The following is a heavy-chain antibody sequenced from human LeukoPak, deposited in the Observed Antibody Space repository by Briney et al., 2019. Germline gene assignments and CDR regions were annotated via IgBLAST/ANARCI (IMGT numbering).Heavy chain of an antibody. D-gene: IGHD3-22*01. CDR3: ARDRSYYDSSGYLY. J-gene: IGHJ4*02. V-gene: IGHV3-53*01. CDR2: IYSGGST. CDR1: GFTVSSNY. Sequence: GGSLRLSCAASGFTVSSNYMSWVRQAPGKGLEWVSVIYSGGSTYHADSVKGRFTISRDNSKNTLYLQMNSLRAEDTAVCYCARDRSYYDSSGYLYWGQGTLVTVSS.